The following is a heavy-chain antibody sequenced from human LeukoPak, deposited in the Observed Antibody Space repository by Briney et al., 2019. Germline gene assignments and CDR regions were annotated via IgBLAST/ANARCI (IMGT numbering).Heavy chain of an antibody. Sequence: GESLKISCKGSGYSFTSYWIGWVRQMPGKGLEWMGIIYPEDSDTKNIPTFQGQVTISADKSISTASLQWSSLKASDTAMYYCARSGRQVRYFHWLLPSVSAFDIWGEGTMVTVSS. D-gene: IGHD3-9*01. CDR3: ARSGRQVRYFHWLLPSVSAFDI. V-gene: IGHV5-51*01. CDR1: GYSFTSYW. J-gene: IGHJ3*02. CDR2: IYPEDSDT.